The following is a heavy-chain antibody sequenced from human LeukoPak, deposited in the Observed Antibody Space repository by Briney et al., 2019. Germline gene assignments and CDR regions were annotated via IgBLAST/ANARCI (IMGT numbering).Heavy chain of an antibody. J-gene: IGHJ2*01. V-gene: IGHV4-61*02. CDR2: IYTSGST. CDR3: ARDQNLGGDYWYFDL. Sequence: SETLSLTCTVSGGSINSGSVYWTWIRQPAGKGLEWIGRIYTSGSTNYNPSLKSRVTISLDTSKNQFSLKLSSATAADTAVYYCARDQNLGGDYWYFDLWGRGTLVTASS. CDR1: GGSINSGSVY. D-gene: IGHD1-7*01.